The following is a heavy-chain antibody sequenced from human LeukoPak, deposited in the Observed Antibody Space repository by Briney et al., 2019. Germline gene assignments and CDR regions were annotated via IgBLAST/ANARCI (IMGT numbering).Heavy chain of an antibody. CDR1: GFTFSSYE. Sequence: GGSLRLSCAASGFTFSSYEMNWVRQAPGKGLEWVSKISSSGSSIHYEDSVKGRFTISRDNAKNSLYLQMNSLRDEETAVYYCARRYSSSWFKPFDLWGQGTMVTVSS. J-gene: IGHJ3*01. CDR3: ARRYSSSWFKPFDL. CDR2: ISSSGSSI. V-gene: IGHV3-48*03. D-gene: IGHD6-13*01.